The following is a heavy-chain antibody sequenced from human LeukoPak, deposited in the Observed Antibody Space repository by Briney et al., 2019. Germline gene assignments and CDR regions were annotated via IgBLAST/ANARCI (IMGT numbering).Heavy chain of an antibody. D-gene: IGHD6-19*01. CDR3: ARQSGDQSSAWYFDA. CDR2: IHYSGKV. J-gene: IGHJ4*02. CDR1: GGSLSSSGHW. Sequence: SETLSLTCSVSGGSLSSSGHWWVWIRQPPGKGLEWIGSIHYSGKVYYNPSLKSRVTTSVDTSRDQFSLRLSSATAADTAIYYCARQSGDQSSAWYFDAWGQGTLVTVSS. V-gene: IGHV4-39*01.